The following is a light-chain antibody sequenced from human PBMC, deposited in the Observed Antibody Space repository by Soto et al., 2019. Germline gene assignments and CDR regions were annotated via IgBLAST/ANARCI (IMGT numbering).Light chain of an antibody. J-gene: IGKJ1*01. Sequence: DTQRTQSPSTLSASLGVRITITFRASQSISSWLAWYQQKPGIAPKLLIYDASSLESGVPSRFSGGGPGTEFTLTISSLQPDDFATYYCQQYNSYSTFSQGTKVDI. V-gene: IGKV1-5*01. CDR2: DAS. CDR3: QQYNSYST. CDR1: QSISSW.